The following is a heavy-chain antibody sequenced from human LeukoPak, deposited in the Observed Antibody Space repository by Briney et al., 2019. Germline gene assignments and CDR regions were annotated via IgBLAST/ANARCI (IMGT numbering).Heavy chain of an antibody. CDR2: IYYTGNT. CDR3: ARQVGMLVVVMPYYFDY. CDR1: GGSISTSAYY. Sequence: SETLSLTCTVSGGSISTSAYYWGWVRQPPGKGLEWIGSIYYTGNTYYNPSLESRVTMSVDTSKNLFSLKLNSVTAADTAVFYCARQVGMLVVVMPYYFDYWGQGILVTVSS. J-gene: IGHJ4*02. V-gene: IGHV4-39*01. D-gene: IGHD3-22*01.